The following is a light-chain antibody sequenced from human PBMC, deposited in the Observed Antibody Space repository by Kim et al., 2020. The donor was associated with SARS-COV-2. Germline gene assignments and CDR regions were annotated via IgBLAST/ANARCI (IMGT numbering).Light chain of an antibody. V-gene: IGKV1-39*01. CDR2: AAS. CDR3: QQSYSTPT. J-gene: IGKJ5*01. CDR1: QSINRY. Sequence: DIQMTQSPSSLSASVGDRVTIRCRTSQSINRYINWYQQKPGKVPKLLIHAASSLQSGVPSRFSGSGSGTDFTLTISSLQPEDFATYYCQQSYSTPTFGRGTRLEIK.